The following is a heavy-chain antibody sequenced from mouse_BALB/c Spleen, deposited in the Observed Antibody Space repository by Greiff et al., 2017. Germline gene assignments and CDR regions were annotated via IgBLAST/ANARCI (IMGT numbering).Heavy chain of an antibody. J-gene: IGHJ3*01. CDR3: AREDGNYGFAY. CDR2: ISYSGST. D-gene: IGHD2-1*01. Sequence: EVKLVESGPGLVKPSQSLSLTCTVTGYSITSDYAWNWIRQFPGNKLEWMGYISYSGSTSYNPSLKSRISITRDTSKNQFFLQLNSVTTEDSATYYCAREDGNYGFAYWGQGTLVTVSA. CDR1: GYSITSDYA. V-gene: IGHV3-2*02.